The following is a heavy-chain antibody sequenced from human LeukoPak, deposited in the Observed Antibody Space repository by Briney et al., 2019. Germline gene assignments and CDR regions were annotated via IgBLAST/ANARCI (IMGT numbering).Heavy chain of an antibody. CDR1: GFTFSSYS. V-gene: IGHV3-21*01. D-gene: IGHD5-18*01. CDR2: ISSSSSYI. Sequence: GGSLRLSCAASGFTFSSYSMNWVRQAPGKGLEWVSSISSSSSYIYYADSVKGRFTISRDNAKNSLYLQMNSLRAEDTAVYYCAGCGYSYGPDAFDIWGQGTMVTVSS. J-gene: IGHJ3*02. CDR3: AGCGYSYGPDAFDI.